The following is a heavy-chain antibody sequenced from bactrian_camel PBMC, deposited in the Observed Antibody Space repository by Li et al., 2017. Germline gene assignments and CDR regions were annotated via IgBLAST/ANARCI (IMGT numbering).Heavy chain of an antibody. CDR3: AAGTVLYVSTKCEYDY. CDR1: GFTFSNYA. Sequence: VQLVESGGGLVQPGGSLRLSCAASGFTFSNYAMNWVRQAPGKGLEWQSAINSGGSITYYADSVKGRFTISQGSAKNTVYLQIDNLKPEDTAMYYCAAGTVLYVSTKCEYDYWGQGTQVTVS. V-gene: IGHV3S40*01. D-gene: IGHD6*01. J-gene: IGHJ4*01. CDR2: INSGGSIT.